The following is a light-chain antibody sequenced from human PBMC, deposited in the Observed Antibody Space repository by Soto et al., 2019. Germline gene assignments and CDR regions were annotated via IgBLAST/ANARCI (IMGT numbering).Light chain of an antibody. CDR3: QQYENLPT. V-gene: IGKV1-33*01. CDR2: DAS. Sequence: DIQMPQSPSTLSVSLGDRVTITWRASQNIRSRLAWFQQKPGRAPKLLIYDASNLEAGVPSRFRGIASGTDSTFTISRLQPEDIATYYCQQYENLPTFGQGTRLEIK. CDR1: QNIRSR. J-gene: IGKJ5*01.